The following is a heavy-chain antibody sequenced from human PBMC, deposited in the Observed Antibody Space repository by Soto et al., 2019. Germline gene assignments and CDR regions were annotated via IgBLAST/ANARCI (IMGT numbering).Heavy chain of an antibody. CDR3: ARECTNGVCYQGAFDI. J-gene: IGHJ3*02. CDR2: TYYRSKWYN. V-gene: IGHV6-1*01. CDR1: GDSVSSNSAA. Sequence: SQTLSLTCAISGDSVSSNSAAWNWIRPSPSRGLEWLGRTYYRSKWYNDYAVSVKSRITINPDTSKNQFSLQLNSVTPEDTAVYYCARECTNGVCYQGAFDIWGQGTMVTVSS. D-gene: IGHD2-8*01.